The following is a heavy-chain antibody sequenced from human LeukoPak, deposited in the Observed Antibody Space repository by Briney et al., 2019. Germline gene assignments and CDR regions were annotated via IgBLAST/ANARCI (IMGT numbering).Heavy chain of an antibody. V-gene: IGHV3-11*01. Sequence: GGSLRLSCAASGFTFSDYYMSWIRQAPGKGLEWVSYISSSGSTIYYADSVKGRFTISRDNAKNSLYLQMNSLRAEDTAVYYCASAYCSGGSCYSGINYWGQGTLVTVSS. J-gene: IGHJ4*02. CDR2: ISSSGSTI. CDR3: ASAYCSGGSCYSGINY. D-gene: IGHD2-15*01. CDR1: GFTFSDYY.